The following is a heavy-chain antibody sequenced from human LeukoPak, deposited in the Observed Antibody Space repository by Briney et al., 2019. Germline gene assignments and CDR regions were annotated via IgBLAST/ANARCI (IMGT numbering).Heavy chain of an antibody. Sequence: SETLSLTCTVSGGSISSYYWTWIRQPPGKGLEWIGYISYSGSTFYNPSLKSRVTMSVDTSKNHFSLKLTSVTAADTAVYFCARSSGHYNSDNWFDPWGQGTLVTVSS. D-gene: IGHD3-22*01. J-gene: IGHJ5*02. CDR2: ISYSGST. CDR3: ARSSGHYNSDNWFDP. CDR1: GGSISSYY. V-gene: IGHV4-59*01.